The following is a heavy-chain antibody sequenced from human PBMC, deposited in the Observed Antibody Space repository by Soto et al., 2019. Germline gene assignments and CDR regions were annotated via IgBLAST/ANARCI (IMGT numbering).Heavy chain of an antibody. CDR2: ISYDESNE. CDR3: ARGGRDGYNLDWYFDL. D-gene: IGHD5-12*01. Sequence: VQLVESGGGVVRPGRSLRLSCAASGFTFSNYAMHWVRQAPAKGLDWVAVISYDESNEYYADSVKGRFTISRDNFRNTLYLQVNSLRPEDTAVYYCARGGRDGYNLDWYFDLWGRGTLVTVSS. CDR1: GFTFSNYA. V-gene: IGHV3-30-3*01. J-gene: IGHJ2*01.